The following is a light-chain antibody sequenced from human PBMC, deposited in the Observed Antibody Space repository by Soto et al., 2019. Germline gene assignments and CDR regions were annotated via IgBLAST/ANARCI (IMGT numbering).Light chain of an antibody. CDR2: AAS. CDR1: QGISSA. Sequence: AIQLTQSPSSLSASVGDRVTITCRASQGISSALAWYRHNPGKAPKLLIFAASRLESGVSSRFSGSGSGTDFTLTISSLQPEDFATYYCQQLNSYPLTFGGGTMVDI. J-gene: IGKJ4*01. CDR3: QQLNSYPLT. V-gene: IGKV1-13*02.